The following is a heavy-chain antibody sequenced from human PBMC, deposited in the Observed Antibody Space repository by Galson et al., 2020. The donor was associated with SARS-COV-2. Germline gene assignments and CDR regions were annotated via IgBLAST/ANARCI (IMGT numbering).Heavy chain of an antibody. D-gene: IGHD2-15*01. CDR3: TRDPSGRKWFDP. J-gene: IGHJ5*02. Sequence: PSETLSLTCTVSGGSLISGGYYWTWIRQRPGKGLEWIGYTYTSGSTNYNPSLRSRVTISVDTPKNQFSLRLTSVTAADTAVYYCTRDPSGRKWFDPWGQGTLVTVSS. CDR2: TYTSGST. CDR1: GGSLISGGYY. V-gene: IGHV4-31*03.